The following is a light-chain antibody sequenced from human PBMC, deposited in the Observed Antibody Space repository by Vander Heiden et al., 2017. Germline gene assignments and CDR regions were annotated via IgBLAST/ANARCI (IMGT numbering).Light chain of an antibody. CDR1: QGISSY. CDR2: AAS. J-gene: IGKJ3*01. V-gene: IGKV1-8*01. Sequence: AIRMTQSPSSFSASTGDRVTITCRASQGISSYLAWYQQKPGKAPKLLIYAASTLQSGVPSRFSGSGSGTVFTLTISCLQSEDFATYYCQQDYSYPFTFGPGTKVDIK. CDR3: QQDYSYPFT.